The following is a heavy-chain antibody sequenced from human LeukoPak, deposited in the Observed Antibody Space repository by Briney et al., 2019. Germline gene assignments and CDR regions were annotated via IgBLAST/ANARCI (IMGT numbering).Heavy chain of an antibody. D-gene: IGHD1-26*01. CDR3: ARDRVVGATGCCWFDP. CDR2: ISYDGSNK. V-gene: IGHV3-30-3*01. Sequence: GSLRLSCAASGFTFSSYAMHWVRQAPGKGLEWVAVISYDGSNKYYADSVKGRFTISRDNSKNTLYLQMNSLRAEDTAVYYCARDRVVGATGCCWFDPWGQGTLVTVSS. CDR1: GFTFSSYA. J-gene: IGHJ5*02.